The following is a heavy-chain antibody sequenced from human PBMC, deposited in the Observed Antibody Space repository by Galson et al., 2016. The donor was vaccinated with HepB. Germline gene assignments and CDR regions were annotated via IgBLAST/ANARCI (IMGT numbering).Heavy chain of an antibody. J-gene: IGHJ4*02. CDR3: AKTQKYGGCGNCYSSV. CDR1: GFTFSTYW. CDR2: IKKDGSEQ. V-gene: IGHV3-7*03. D-gene: IGHD2-15*01. Sequence: SLRLSCAASGFTFSTYWMSWVRQAPGKGLEWLANIKKDGSEQFYIDSVKGRFTISRDNAKNSLYLQMNSLRAEDTAIYYCAKTQKYGGCGNCYSSVWGQGTLITVSS.